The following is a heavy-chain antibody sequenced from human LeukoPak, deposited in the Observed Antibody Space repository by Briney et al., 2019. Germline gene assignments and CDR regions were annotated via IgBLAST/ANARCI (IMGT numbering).Heavy chain of an antibody. J-gene: IGHJ6*02. CDR1: GFTFSNYA. CDR2: ISTGDST. D-gene: IGHD3-10*01. CDR3: ARVRITQYYYYGMDV. Sequence: GGSLRLSCAASGFTFSNYAMTWVRQAPGKGLEWISSISTGDSTYYADSVKGRFTISRDNSKNTLYLQMNSLRAEDTAVYYCARVRITQYYYYGMDVWGQGTTVTVSS. V-gene: IGHV3-23*01.